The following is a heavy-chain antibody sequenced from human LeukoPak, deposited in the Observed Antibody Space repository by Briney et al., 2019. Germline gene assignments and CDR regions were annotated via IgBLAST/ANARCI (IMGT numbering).Heavy chain of an antibody. CDR2: MSYSGST. J-gene: IGHJ5*02. Sequence: SETLSLTCTVSGGSISSSYYRWGWFRQPPGKRLEYIARMSYSGSTNYNPSLKSRVTISVDTSKNQFSLKLSSVTAADTAVYYCARAPGYSSSSGGLDPWGQGTLVTVSS. V-gene: IGHV4-39*07. CDR3: ARAPGYSSSSGGLDP. CDR1: GGSISSSYYR. D-gene: IGHD6-6*01.